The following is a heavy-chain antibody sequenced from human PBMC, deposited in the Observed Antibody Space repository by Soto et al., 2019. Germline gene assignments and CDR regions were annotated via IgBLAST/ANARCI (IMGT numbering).Heavy chain of an antibody. Sequence: QVQLVQSGAEVKKPGASVKVSCKASGYTFTSYGISWVRQAPGQGLEWMGWISAYSGNTNYAQKLQGRVTMTRDTTTTTDSTKTTRLGDVDTAAYYGAGTDSYASVVGTDGRAGLDVWGQGTMVTVSS. D-gene: IGHD2-15*01. J-gene: IGHJ6*02. CDR3: AGTDSYASVVGTDGRAGLDV. CDR1: GYTFTSYG. CDR2: ISAYSGNT. V-gene: IGHV1-18*01.